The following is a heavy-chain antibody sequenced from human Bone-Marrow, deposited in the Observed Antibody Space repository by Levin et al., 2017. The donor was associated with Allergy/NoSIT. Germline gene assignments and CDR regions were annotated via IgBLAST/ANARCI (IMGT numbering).Heavy chain of an antibody. Sequence: GGSLRLSCAASGFTFSDYYMSWIRQAPGKGLEWVSYITPTGTTVYYSDSVKGRFTISRDNAKNSLYLQMNSLRSKDTAVYYCAREASGNYFSFDIWGQGTVVTVSS. CDR3: AREASGNYFSFDI. CDR2: ITPTGTTV. CDR1: GFTFSDYY. D-gene: IGHD1-26*01. J-gene: IGHJ3*02. V-gene: IGHV3-11*01.